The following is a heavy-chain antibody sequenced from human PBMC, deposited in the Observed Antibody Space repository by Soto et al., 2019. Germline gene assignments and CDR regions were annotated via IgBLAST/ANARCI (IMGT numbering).Heavy chain of an antibody. D-gene: IGHD3-3*01. Sequence: PGESLKISCKGSGYSFTSYWISWVRQMPGKGLEWMGRIDPSDSYTNYSPSFQGHVTISADKSISTAYLQWSSLKASDTAMYYCARRYDFWSGSSETPNAFDIWGQGTMVTVSS. CDR2: IDPSDSYT. CDR3: ARRYDFWSGSSETPNAFDI. CDR1: GYSFTSYW. V-gene: IGHV5-10-1*01. J-gene: IGHJ3*02.